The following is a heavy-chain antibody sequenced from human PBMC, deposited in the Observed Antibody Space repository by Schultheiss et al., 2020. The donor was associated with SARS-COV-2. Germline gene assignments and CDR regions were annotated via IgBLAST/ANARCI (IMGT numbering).Heavy chain of an antibody. CDR3: ASQQENDSSFDY. D-gene: IGHD3-22*01. CDR2: INPNSGGT. J-gene: IGHJ4*02. Sequence: ASVKVSCKASGYTFTSYYMHWVRQAPGQGLEWMGWINPNSGGTNYAQKFQGRVTMTRDTSISTAYMELSRLRSDDTAVYYCASQQENDSSFDYWGQGTLVTVSS. V-gene: IGHV1-2*02. CDR1: GYTFTSYY.